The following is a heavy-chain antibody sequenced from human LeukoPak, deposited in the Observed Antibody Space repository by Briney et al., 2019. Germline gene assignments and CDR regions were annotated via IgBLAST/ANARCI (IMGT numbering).Heavy chain of an antibody. Sequence: SQTLSLTCTVSGGSISSSGYPRGWIRQPPGKGLEWIGNINYSGSTYYNPSLKSRVTIFVDTSKHQFSLKVTSVTAADTAVYFCARRVTGDLRRFDYWGQGTLVTVSS. CDR3: ARRVTGDLRRFDY. D-gene: IGHD7-27*01. J-gene: IGHJ4*02. CDR2: INYSGST. V-gene: IGHV4-39*01. CDR1: GGSISSSGYP.